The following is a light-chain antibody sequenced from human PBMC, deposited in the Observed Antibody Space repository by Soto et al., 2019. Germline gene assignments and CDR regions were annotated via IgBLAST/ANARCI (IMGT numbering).Light chain of an antibody. Sequence: EIVLTQSPGTLSLSPGDRATLSCSAIQTVSSNFLAWYQQRPAQAPRLLIHGASTRATGITDRFSGSVSGTDFTLIISGLEPEDFAVYFCQQYNNWPPITFGQGTRLENK. CDR3: QQYNNWPPIT. V-gene: IGKV3-20*01. CDR1: QTVSSNF. CDR2: GAS. J-gene: IGKJ5*01.